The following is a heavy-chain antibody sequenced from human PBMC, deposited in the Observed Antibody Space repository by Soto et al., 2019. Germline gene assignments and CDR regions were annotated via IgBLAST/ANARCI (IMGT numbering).Heavy chain of an antibody. J-gene: IGHJ4*02. CDR2: ISSSGSTI. CDR3: ARGWEIAAPRD. Sequence: EVQLVESGGGLVQPGGSLRLSCAASGYTFSSYEMNWVRQAPGKGLEWVSYISSSGSTIYYADSVKGRFTISRDNAKNSLYLQMNSLRAEDTAVYYCARGWEIAAPRDWGQGTLVTVSS. V-gene: IGHV3-48*03. D-gene: IGHD6-6*01. CDR1: GYTFSSYE.